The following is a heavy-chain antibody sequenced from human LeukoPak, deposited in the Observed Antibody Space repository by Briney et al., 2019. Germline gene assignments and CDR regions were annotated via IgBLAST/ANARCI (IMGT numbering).Heavy chain of an antibody. J-gene: IGHJ6*02. CDR3: ARAVVRGVIIYGMDV. Sequence: SETLSLTCTVSGGSISSYYWSWIRQPPGKGLEWIGYIYYSGSTNYNPSPKSRVTISVDTSKNQFSLKLSSVTAADTAVYYCARAVVRGVIIYGMDVWGQGTTVTVSS. CDR2: IYYSGST. V-gene: IGHV4-59*01. CDR1: GGSISSYY. D-gene: IGHD3-10*01.